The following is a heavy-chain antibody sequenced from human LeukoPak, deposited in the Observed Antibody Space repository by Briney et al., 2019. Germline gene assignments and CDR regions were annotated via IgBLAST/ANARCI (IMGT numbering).Heavy chain of an antibody. J-gene: IGHJ4*02. V-gene: IGHV3-30*02. CDR3: AKGPLAALGYFDY. CDR2: IRYDGSNK. D-gene: IGHD3-3*02. Sequence: GGSLRLSCAASGFTFSSYGMHWVRQAPGKGLEWVAFIRYDGSNKYYADSVKGRFTISRDNSKNTLYLQMNSLRAEDTAVYYCAKGPLAALGYFDYWGQGTLVTVSS. CDR1: GFTFSSYG.